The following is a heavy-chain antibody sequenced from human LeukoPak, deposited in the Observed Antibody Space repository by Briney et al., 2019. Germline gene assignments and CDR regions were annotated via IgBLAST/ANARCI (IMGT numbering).Heavy chain of an antibody. V-gene: IGHV1-69*10. Sequence: SVKVSCKASGGTFSSYAISWVRQAPGQGLEWMGGINPNSGGTNYAQKFQGRVTITADKSTSTAYMELSSLRSEDTAVYYCASYYLEAFDIWGQGTMVTVSS. CDR3: ASYYLEAFDI. CDR2: INPNSGGT. J-gene: IGHJ3*02. D-gene: IGHD3-10*01. CDR1: GGTFSSYA.